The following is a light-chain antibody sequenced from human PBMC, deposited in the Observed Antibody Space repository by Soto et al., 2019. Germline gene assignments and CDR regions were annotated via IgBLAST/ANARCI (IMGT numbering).Light chain of an antibody. CDR1: QSVSSN. CDR2: GAS. J-gene: IGKJ1*01. Sequence: EIVMTQSPATLSVSPGDRATLSCRASQSVSSNLAWYQQKPGQAPRLLIYGASTRATGIPARFSGSGSGTEFTISISSLQSEDFAVYYCQQYHNWPPWTFGQGTKVEIK. CDR3: QQYHNWPPWT. V-gene: IGKV3-15*01.